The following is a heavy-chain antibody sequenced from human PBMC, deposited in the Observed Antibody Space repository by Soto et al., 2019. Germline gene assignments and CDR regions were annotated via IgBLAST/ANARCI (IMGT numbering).Heavy chain of an antibody. J-gene: IGHJ5*02. CDR1: GGSINSSSYF. CDR3: ARHYSSGSRNWFDP. Sequence: XGTLSLTCSVSGGSINSSSYFWGWVRQPPGKGLEWIGSIYYSGSTYYNPSLRSRVTISVDTSKNQFSLKLSSVTAADTAVFYCARHYSSGSRNWFDPWGQGTLVTV. D-gene: IGHD6-19*01. V-gene: IGHV4-39*01. CDR2: IYYSGST.